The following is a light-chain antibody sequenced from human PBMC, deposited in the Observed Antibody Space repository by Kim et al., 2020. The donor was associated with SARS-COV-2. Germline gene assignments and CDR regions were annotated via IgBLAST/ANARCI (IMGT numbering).Light chain of an antibody. Sequence: ASVKLTCTLSSGHSTYAIAWHRQQPEKGPRYLMKLNSDGSLTKGDGIPDRFSGSSSGAERYLTISSLQSEDEADYYCQTWGTGIKVFGGGTQLTVL. CDR1: SGHSTYA. CDR3: QTWGTGIKV. V-gene: IGLV4-69*02. J-gene: IGLJ3*02. CDR2: LNSDGSL.